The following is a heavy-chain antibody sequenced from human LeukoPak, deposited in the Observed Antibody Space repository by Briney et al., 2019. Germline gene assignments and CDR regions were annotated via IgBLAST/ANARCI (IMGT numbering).Heavy chain of an antibody. CDR1: GGSISSSRYY. CDR2: IFNSGST. Sequence: SETLSLTCTVSGGSISSSRYYWSWIRQPPGKGLEWIGYIFNSGSTNYNPSLKSRVTISIDTSRDNFSLKLTSVTAADTAVYYCGRGYGPNTSGWDSWGQGTLVTVSS. D-gene: IGHD6-19*01. J-gene: IGHJ4*02. V-gene: IGHV4-61*01. CDR3: GRGYGPNTSGWDS.